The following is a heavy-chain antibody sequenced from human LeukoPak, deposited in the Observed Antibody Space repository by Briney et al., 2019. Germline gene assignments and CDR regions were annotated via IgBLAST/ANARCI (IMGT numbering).Heavy chain of an antibody. CDR2: ISAYNGNT. D-gene: IGHD3-3*01. J-gene: IGHJ4*02. Sequence: ASVKVSCKASGYTFTSYGISWVRQAPGQGLEWMGWISAYNGNTNYAQKLQGRVTMTTDTSTSTAYMELRSLRSDDTAVYYCARVALVYDFWSGYPYWGQGTLVTVSS. CDR3: ARVALVYDFWSGYPY. CDR1: GYTFTSYG. V-gene: IGHV1-18*01.